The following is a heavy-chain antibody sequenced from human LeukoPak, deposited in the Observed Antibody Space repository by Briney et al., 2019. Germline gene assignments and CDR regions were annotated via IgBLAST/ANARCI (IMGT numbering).Heavy chain of an antibody. D-gene: IGHD7-27*01. CDR3: ARGKLGDFDY. J-gene: IGHJ4*02. CDR2: IYTSGST. CDR1: GGSISSGSYY. V-gene: IGHV4-61*02. Sequence: SETLSLTCTVSGGSISSGSYYWSWIRQPAGKGLEWIGRIYTSGSTNYNPSLKSRVTISVDTSKNQFSLKLSSVTAADTAVYYCARGKLGDFDYWGQGTLVTVSS.